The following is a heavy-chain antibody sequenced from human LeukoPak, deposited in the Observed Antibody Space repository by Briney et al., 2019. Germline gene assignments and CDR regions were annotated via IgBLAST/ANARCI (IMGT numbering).Heavy chain of an antibody. V-gene: IGHV1-8*01. CDR2: MNPNSGNT. CDR3: ARGYSSTMRTTGNDY. J-gene: IGHJ4*02. D-gene: IGHD1-1*01. CDR1: GYTFTSQD. Sequence: GASVKVSCKASGYTFTSQDINWVRQATGQGLVWMGWMNPNSGNTGYAQKFQGRVIMTRDTSINTAYMELYSLRSDDTAAYYCARGYSSTMRTTGNDYWGQGTLVTVSS.